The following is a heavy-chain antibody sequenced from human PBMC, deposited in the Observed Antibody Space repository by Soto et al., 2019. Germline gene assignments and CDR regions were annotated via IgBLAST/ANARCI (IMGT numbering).Heavy chain of an antibody. V-gene: IGHV4-31*03. CDR3: ARGPPDYGAQVNWFDP. CDR1: GGSISSGGYY. Sequence: QVQLQESGPGLVKPSQTLSLTCTVSGGSISSGGYYWNWIRQHPGKGLEWLGYIYYSGSTHYSPSLKSRVTISVDTSGNQFSLKLSSVTAADTAVYYCARGPPDYGAQVNWFDPWGQGTLVTVSS. J-gene: IGHJ5*02. CDR2: IYYSGST. D-gene: IGHD4-17*01.